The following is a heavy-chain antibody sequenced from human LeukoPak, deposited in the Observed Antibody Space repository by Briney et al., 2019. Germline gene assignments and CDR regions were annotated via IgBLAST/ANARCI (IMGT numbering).Heavy chain of an antibody. J-gene: IGHJ4*02. CDR1: GFTFSSYG. CDR2: ISYDGSNK. D-gene: IGHD3-22*01. V-gene: IGHV3-30*03. Sequence: PGGSLRLSCAASGFTFSSYGMHWVRQAPGKGLEWVAVISYDGSNKYYADSVKGRFTISRDNSKNTLYLQMNSLRAEDTAVYYCARGTYYYDSSGYYLLDYWGQGTLVTVSS. CDR3: ARGTYYYDSSGYYLLDY.